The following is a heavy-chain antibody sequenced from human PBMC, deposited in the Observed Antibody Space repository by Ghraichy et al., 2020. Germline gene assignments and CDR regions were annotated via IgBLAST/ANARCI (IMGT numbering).Heavy chain of an antibody. CDR2: INPSGGST. J-gene: IGHJ4*02. CDR1: GYTFTSYY. Sequence: ASVKVSCKASGYTFTSYYIHWVRQAPGQGLEWMGIINPSGGSTSYAQKFQGRVTMTRDTSTSTVYMELSSLRSEDTAVYYCASSPAVAGTFDYWGQGTLVTVSS. V-gene: IGHV1-46*01. CDR3: ASSPAVAGTFDY. D-gene: IGHD6-19*01.